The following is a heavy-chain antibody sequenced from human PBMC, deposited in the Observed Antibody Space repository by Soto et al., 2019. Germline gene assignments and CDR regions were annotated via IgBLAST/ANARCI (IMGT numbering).Heavy chain of an antibody. CDR3: ARLYCSGGSCYPGSFYFEY. V-gene: IGHV2-5*02. CDR1: GFSLSTSGVG. Sequence: SGPTLVNPTQTLTLNCTFSGFSLSTSGVGVGWIRQPPGKALEWLALIYWDDDKRYSPSLKSRLTITKDTSKSQVVLTMTNMDPVDTATYYCARLYCSGGSCYPGSFYFEYWGQGTLVTV. CDR2: IYWDDDK. D-gene: IGHD2-15*01. J-gene: IGHJ4*01.